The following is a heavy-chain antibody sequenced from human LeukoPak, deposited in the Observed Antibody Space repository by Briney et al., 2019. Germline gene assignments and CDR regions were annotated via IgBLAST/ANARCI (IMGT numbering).Heavy chain of an antibody. D-gene: IGHD1-26*01. Sequence: DPGGSLRLSCAASGFTFSSYAMSWVRQAPGKGLEWVSVIYSGGSTYYADSVKGRLTISRDNSKNTLYLQMNSLRAEDTAVYYCARRSDYFDYWGQGTLVTVSS. CDR3: ARRSDYFDY. J-gene: IGHJ4*02. CDR2: IYSGGST. CDR1: GFTFSSYA. V-gene: IGHV3-66*01.